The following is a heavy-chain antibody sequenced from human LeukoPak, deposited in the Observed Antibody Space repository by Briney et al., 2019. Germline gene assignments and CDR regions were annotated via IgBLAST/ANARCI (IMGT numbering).Heavy chain of an antibody. D-gene: IGHD3-16*01. J-gene: IGHJ3*02. CDR2: ISGSGGST. Sequence: GRSLRLSCAASGFTFSSYAMHWVRQAPGKGLEWVSAISGSGGSTYYADSVKGRFTISRDNAKNSLYLQMNSLRAEDTAFYYCVRDLSPGSRGAYFDAFDMWGQGTMVTVSS. CDR3: VRDLSPGSRGAYFDAFDM. V-gene: IGHV3-23*01. CDR1: GFTFSSYA.